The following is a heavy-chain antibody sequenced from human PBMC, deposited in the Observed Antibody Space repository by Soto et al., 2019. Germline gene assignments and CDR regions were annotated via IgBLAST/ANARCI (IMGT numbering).Heavy chain of an antibody. J-gene: IGHJ5*02. CDR2: IYHSGST. Sequence: PSETLSLTCAVSGGSISSGGYSWSWIRQPPGKGLEWIGYIYHSGSTYSNPSLKSRVTISVDRSKNQFSLKLSSVTAADTAVYYCARVPGPWGQGTLVTVSS. CDR1: GGSISSGGYS. V-gene: IGHV4-30-2*01. CDR3: ARVPGP.